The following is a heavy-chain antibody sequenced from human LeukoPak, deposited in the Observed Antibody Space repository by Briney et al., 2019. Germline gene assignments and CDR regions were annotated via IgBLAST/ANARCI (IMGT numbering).Heavy chain of an antibody. CDR2: IYTSGST. CDR3: ARHPATVTPYYYYYMDF. CDR1: GGSISSGSYY. Sequence: TLSLTCTVSGGSISSGSYYWSWIRQPAGKGLEWIGRIYTSGSTNYNPSLKSRVTISVDTSKNQFSLKLSSVTAADTAVYYCARHPATVTPYYYYYMDFWGKGTTVTVSS. V-gene: IGHV4-61*02. J-gene: IGHJ6*03. D-gene: IGHD4-17*01.